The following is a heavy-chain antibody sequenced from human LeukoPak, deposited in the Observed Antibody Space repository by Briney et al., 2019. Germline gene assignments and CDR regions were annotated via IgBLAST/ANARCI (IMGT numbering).Heavy chain of an antibody. CDR2: IYTSGST. V-gene: IGHV4-4*07. CDR1: GGSISSYY. J-gene: IGHJ4*02. Sequence: SETLSLTCTVSGGSISSYYWSWIRQPAGKGLEWIGRIYTSGSTNYNPSLKSRVTMSVDTSKYQFSLKLSSVTAADTAVYYCARMSSHCSGGSCYAVFDYWGQGTLVTVSS. D-gene: IGHD2-15*01. CDR3: ARMSSHCSGGSCYAVFDY.